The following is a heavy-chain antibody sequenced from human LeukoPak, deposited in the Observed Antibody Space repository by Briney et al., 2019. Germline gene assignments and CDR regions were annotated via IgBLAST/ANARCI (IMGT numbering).Heavy chain of an antibody. V-gene: IGHV3-66*01. Sequence: GGSLRLSCAASGFTVSSNYMSWVRQAPGKGLEWVSVIYSGGSTYYADSVKGRFTISRDNSKNTLHLQMNSLRAEDTAVYYCARGDKQLVFERRKGGFDPWGQGTLVTVSS. CDR3: ARGDKQLVFERRKGGFDP. J-gene: IGHJ5*02. CDR1: GFTVSSNY. D-gene: IGHD6-13*01. CDR2: IYSGGST.